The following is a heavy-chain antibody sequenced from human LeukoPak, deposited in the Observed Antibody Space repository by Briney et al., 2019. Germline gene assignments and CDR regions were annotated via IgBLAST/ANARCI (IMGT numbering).Heavy chain of an antibody. D-gene: IGHD3-10*01. V-gene: IGHV3-23*01. CDR1: GFTFSSNV. J-gene: IGHJ4*02. CDR2: IPASGGST. CDR3: ARERAYYYGSGEMDY. Sequence: GGSLRLSCAASGFTFSSNVMIWVRQAPGKGLEWVSSIPASGGSTYYADSVKGRFTISRDNSKNTLYLQMNSLRAEDTAVYYCARERAYYYGSGEMDYWGQGTLVTVSS.